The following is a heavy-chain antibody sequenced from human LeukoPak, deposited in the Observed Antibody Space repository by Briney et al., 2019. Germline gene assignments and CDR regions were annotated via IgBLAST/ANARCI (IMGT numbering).Heavy chain of an antibody. J-gene: IGHJ4*02. Sequence: SETLSLTCTVSGYSISSGYYWGWIGQPPGKGLEWIGNIYRRGSTYYNPSLKSRVTISLDTSKTQFSLKLSSVTAADTAVYYCARDSGNYYDSSGYYHFDFWGQGTLVTVSS. V-gene: IGHV4-38-2*02. CDR3: ARDSGNYYDSSGYYHFDF. D-gene: IGHD3-22*01. CDR2: IYRRGST. CDR1: GYSISSGYY.